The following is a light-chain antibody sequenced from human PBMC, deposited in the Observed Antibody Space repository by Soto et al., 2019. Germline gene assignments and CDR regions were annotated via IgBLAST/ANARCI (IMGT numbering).Light chain of an antibody. J-gene: IGLJ2*01. CDR2: VNSDGSH. Sequence: QPVLTQSPSASASLGASLKLTCTLGSRHSSYAIAWHQQHPEKGPRYLMKVNSDGSHSKGDGIPDRFSGSSSGAERHLTISSLQSDDEADYYCQTWGSSTVVFGGGTKLTVL. CDR1: SRHSSYA. V-gene: IGLV4-69*01. CDR3: QTWGSSTVV.